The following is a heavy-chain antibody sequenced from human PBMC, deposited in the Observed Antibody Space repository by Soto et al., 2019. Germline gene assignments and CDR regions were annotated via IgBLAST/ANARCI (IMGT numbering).Heavy chain of an antibody. V-gene: IGHV3-33*01. CDR2: IWYDGSNK. D-gene: IGHD3-10*01. J-gene: IGHJ6*02. Sequence: GGSLRLSCAASGFTFSSYGMHWVRQAPGKGLEWVAVIWYDGSNKYYADSVKGRFTISRDNSKNTLYLQMNSLRAEDTAVYYCARDLYYGSGADYYYYGMDVWGQGTTVTVSS. CDR3: ARDLYYGSGADYYYYGMDV. CDR1: GFTFSSYG.